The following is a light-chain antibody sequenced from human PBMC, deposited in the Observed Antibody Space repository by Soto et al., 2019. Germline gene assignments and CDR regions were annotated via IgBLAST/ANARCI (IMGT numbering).Light chain of an antibody. CDR1: SSDVGGYNH. V-gene: IGLV2-14*03. Sequence: QSVLTQPASVSGSPGQSITISCTGTSSDVGGYNHVSWYQQHPGKAPKLMIYDVTDRPSGVSNRFSGSKSGNTASLAISGIQAEDEADYYGNSYTRTNTLVFGGGTKLTVL. J-gene: IGLJ2*01. CDR3: NSYTRTNTLV. CDR2: DVT.